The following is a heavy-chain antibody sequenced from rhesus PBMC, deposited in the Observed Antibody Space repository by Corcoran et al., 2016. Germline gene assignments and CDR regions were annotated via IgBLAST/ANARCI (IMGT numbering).Heavy chain of an antibody. CDR3: ARPSNGLDS. V-gene: IGHV4-80*01. J-gene: IGHJ6*01. CDR2: INGNSGST. CDR1: GGSFSSYW. D-gene: IGHD3-9*01. Sequence: QVQLQESGPGLVKPSETLSLTCAVSGGSFSSYWWSWIRQPPGKGLEWIGEINGNSGSTNYNPSLKSRVTISKDASKNQFSLKLGSVTAADTAVYYCARPSNGLDSWGQGVVVTVSS.